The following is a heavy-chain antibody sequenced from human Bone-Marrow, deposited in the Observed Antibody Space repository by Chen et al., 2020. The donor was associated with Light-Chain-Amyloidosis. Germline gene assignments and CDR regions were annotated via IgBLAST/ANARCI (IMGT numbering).Heavy chain of an antibody. CDR3: ARDYQEYGNRWFSWYFDL. CDR2: IYYSGST. D-gene: IGHD2-15*01. V-gene: IGHV4-59*01. J-gene: IGHJ2*01. CDR1: GGSISGSY. Sequence: QVQLQESGPGLVKPSETLSLTCTVSGGSISGSYWSWIRQSPGKGLEWIGYIYYSGSTKYNPSLKSRVTLSIDTSKKEFSLKLRSFSAADTAIYYCARDYQEYGNRWFSWYFDLWGRGTPVTVSS.